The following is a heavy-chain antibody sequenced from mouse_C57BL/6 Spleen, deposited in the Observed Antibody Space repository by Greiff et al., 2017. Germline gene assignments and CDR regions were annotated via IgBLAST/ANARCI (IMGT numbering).Heavy chain of an antibody. D-gene: IGHD2-13*01. Sequence: QVQLQQPGAELVKPGASVKMSCKASGYTFTSYWITWVKQRPGQGLEWIGDIYPGSGSTNYNEKFKSKATLTVDTSSSTAYMQLSSLTSEDSAVYYCARVDGDYGDFDVWGTGTTVTVSS. V-gene: IGHV1-55*01. CDR2: IYPGSGST. J-gene: IGHJ1*03. CDR3: ARVDGDYGDFDV. CDR1: GYTFTSYW.